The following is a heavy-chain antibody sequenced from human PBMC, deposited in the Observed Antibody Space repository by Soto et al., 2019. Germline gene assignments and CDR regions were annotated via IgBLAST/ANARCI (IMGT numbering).Heavy chain of an antibody. V-gene: IGHV1-18*01. J-gene: IGHJ4*02. CDR3: ARWGESGTYLLDY. CDR2: ISAYNGKT. D-gene: IGHD1-26*01. Sequence: QVQLVQSGAEVKKPGASVKVSCKASGYTFTSYGFSWVRQAPGQGLEWMAWISAYNGKTNYAQKFQGRVTMTTDTSTSTAYMELRTLRSDDTSFYYCARWGESGTYLLDYGGQGTLVTVSP. CDR1: GYTFTSYG.